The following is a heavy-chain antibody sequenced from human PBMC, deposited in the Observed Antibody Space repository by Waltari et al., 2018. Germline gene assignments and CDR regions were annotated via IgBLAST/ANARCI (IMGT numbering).Heavy chain of an antibody. V-gene: IGHV3-7*04. J-gene: IGHJ4*02. CDR2: IKEDGTEE. CDR1: GFTFVNYW. CDR3: ARVSKGIHFDY. Sequence: EVQLVASGRGLVQPGGSLRLSCPASGFTFVNYWMSWVRQAPGKGLQWVAYIKEDGTEESYLDSLKGRFTISRDDAKNSLHLQMNSLRVEDTAIYYCARVSKGIHFDYWGQGTLVTVSS.